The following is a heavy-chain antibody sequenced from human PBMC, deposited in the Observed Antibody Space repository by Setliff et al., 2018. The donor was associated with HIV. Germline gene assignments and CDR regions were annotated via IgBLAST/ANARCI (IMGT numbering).Heavy chain of an antibody. D-gene: IGHD7-27*01. V-gene: IGHV1-18*01. CDR3: ARGLTDRGDAFDI. CDR2: ISAYSGNT. Sequence: ASVKVSCKASGYIFTSYGITWVRQAPGQGLEWMGWISAYSGNTNYAQKLQGRVTMTTDTSTNTAYMELRSLSSDDTAVYYCARGLTDRGDAFDIWGQGTMVTVSS. J-gene: IGHJ3*02. CDR1: GYIFTSYG.